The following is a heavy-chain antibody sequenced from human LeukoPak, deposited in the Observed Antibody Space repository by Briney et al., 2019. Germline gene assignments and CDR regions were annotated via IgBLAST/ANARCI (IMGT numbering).Heavy chain of an antibody. J-gene: IGHJ6*02. D-gene: IGHD2-2*03. Sequence: PSQTLSLTCAVSGGSISSGGYSWSWTRPPPGKGLEWIGYIYHSGTTYYNPSLKSRVTISVDRSKDQSSLKLSSVTAADTAVYYCARGVGYCSSTSCYPYYGMDVWGQGPTVTVSS. CDR1: GGSISSGGYS. CDR3: ARGVGYCSSTSCYPYYGMDV. CDR2: IYHSGTT. V-gene: IGHV4-30-2*01.